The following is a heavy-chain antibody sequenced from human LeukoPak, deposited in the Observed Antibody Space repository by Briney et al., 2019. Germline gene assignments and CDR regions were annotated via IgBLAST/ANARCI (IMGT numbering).Heavy chain of an antibody. D-gene: IGHD2-21*02. J-gene: IGHJ4*02. Sequence: GGSLRLSCAASGFTFSSYGMHWVRQAPGKGLEWVAFIGYDGSNKYYADSAKGRFTLSRYNSKNTMYLQMNSLRAQDTVLYSCAKCQIGVTAIWGGDYWGQGTLVTVSS. CDR2: IGYDGSNK. CDR3: AKCQIGVTAIWGGDY. CDR1: GFTFSSYG. V-gene: IGHV3-30*02.